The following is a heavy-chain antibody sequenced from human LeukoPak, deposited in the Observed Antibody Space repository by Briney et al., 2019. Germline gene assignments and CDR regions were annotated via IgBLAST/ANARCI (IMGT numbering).Heavy chain of an antibody. Sequence: GRSLRLSCAASGFTFSSYAIHWVRQAPGKGLEWVAVISDDGSSKYYADSVKGRFTISRDNSKNTLYLQMNSLRAEDTAVYFCARERLAATGTGWFEPWGQGTLSPSLQ. CDR2: ISDDGSSK. CDR3: ARERLAATGTGWFEP. V-gene: IGHV3-30*04. CDR1: GFTFSSYA. J-gene: IGHJ5*02. D-gene: IGHD6-13*01.